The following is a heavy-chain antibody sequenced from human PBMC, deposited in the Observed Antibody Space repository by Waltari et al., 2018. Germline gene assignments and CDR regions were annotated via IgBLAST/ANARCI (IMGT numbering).Heavy chain of an antibody. CDR2: LIPILGIA. Sequence: QVQLVQSGAEVKKPGSSVKVSCKASGGTFSSYTISWVRQAPGQGLEWMGRLIPILGIANYPQKFQGRVTITADKSTSTAYMELSSLRSEDTAVYYCARGTHYYDSSGYAVYYYGMDVWGQGTTVTVSS. D-gene: IGHD3-22*01. CDR3: ARGTHYYDSSGYAVYYYGMDV. V-gene: IGHV1-69*02. J-gene: IGHJ6*02. CDR1: GGTFSSYT.